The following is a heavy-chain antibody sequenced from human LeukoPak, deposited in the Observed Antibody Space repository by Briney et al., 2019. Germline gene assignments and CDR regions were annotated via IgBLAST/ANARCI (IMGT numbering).Heavy chain of an antibody. CDR2: IYYSGST. V-gene: IGHV4-31*03. CDR3: ASHRGDFWSGYPIDY. J-gene: IGHJ4*02. D-gene: IGHD3-3*01. CDR1: GGSISSGGYY. Sequence: SETLSLTCTVSGGSISSGGYYWSWIRQHPGKGLEWIGYIYYSGSTYYNPSLKSRVTISVDTSKNQFSLKLSSVTAADTAVYYCASHRGDFWSGYPIDYWGQGTLVTVSS.